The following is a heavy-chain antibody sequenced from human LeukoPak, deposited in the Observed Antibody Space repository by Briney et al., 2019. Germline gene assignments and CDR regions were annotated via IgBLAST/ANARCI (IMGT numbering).Heavy chain of an antibody. D-gene: IGHD6-19*01. V-gene: IGHV1-2*02. CDR3: ARTLRAVAATGLSY. CDR1: GYTFTVSY. CDR2: MNPNTGGT. J-gene: IGHJ4*02. Sequence: ASVTVSFTASGYTFTVSYIHWVRQAPGQGLEWMGWMNPNTGGTNYAQRFQGRVTMTRDTSISTAYMELSRLGSDDTAVYYCARTLRAVAATGLSYWGQGTLVTVSS.